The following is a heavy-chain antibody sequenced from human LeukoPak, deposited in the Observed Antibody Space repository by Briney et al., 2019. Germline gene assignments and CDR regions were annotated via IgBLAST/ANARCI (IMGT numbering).Heavy chain of an antibody. Sequence: GGSLRLSCAASGFSFSSYTMHWVRQAPGKGLEWVAVISYDGSNKYYADSVKGRFTISRDNAKNTQHLEMNSLRAEDTAVYYCARDRIGTMVRGVIIRPGGYFDYWGQGTLVTVSS. CDR1: GFSFSSYT. CDR2: ISYDGSNK. V-gene: IGHV3-30-3*01. CDR3: ARDRIGTMVRGVIIRPGGYFDY. D-gene: IGHD3-10*01. J-gene: IGHJ4*02.